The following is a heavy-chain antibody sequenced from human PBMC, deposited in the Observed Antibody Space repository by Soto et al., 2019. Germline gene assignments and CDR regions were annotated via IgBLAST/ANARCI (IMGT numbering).Heavy chain of an antibody. D-gene: IGHD1-7*01. CDR3: ASWNGITGTTLGMDV. CDR1: GFTFNRYA. J-gene: IGHJ6*02. V-gene: IGHV3-23*01. Sequence: GGSLRLSCATSGFTFNRYAMSWVRQAPGQGLEWISSISGSGGSTDYADSVKGRFTISRDNSKNTLYLQINSLRSEDTAVYYCASWNGITGTTLGMDVWGQGTTVTVSS. CDR2: ISGSGGST.